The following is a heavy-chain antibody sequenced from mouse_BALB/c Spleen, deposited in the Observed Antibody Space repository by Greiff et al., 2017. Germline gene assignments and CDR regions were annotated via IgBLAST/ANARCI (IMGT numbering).Heavy chain of an antibody. J-gene: IGHJ3*01. CDR3: ARSEYEAWFAY. CDR1: GYTITSDYA. V-gene: IGHV3-2*02. D-gene: IGHD2-14*01. Sequence: EVLLVESGPGLVKPSQSLSLTCTVTGYTITSDYAWYWIRQFPGNKLEWMGYISYSGSTSYNPFLKSRISITRDTSKNQFFLQLNSVTTEDTATYYCARSEYEAWFAYWGQGTVVTVSA. CDR2: ISYSGST.